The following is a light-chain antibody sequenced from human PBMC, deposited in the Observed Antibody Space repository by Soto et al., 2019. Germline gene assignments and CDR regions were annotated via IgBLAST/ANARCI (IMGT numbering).Light chain of an antibody. Sequence: QSILIQPPSASGTPGQRVTISCSGRSSNVERNTVHWYQQLPGTDPKLLIYSNNQRPSGVTDRFSGSRSGTSASLAISWLQSEDEADYYCAAWDDSRNGMVVFGGGTKVTVL. J-gene: IGLJ3*02. CDR3: AAWDDSRNGMVV. CDR2: SNN. CDR1: SSNVERNT. V-gene: IGLV1-44*01.